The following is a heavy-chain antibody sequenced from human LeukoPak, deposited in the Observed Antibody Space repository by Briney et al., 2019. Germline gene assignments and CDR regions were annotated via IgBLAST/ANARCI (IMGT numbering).Heavy chain of an antibody. CDR2: ISYDGGNT. CDR1: GFTFSSYG. CDR3: ANDSLSTVMELFDY. J-gene: IGHJ4*02. Sequence: GGSLRLSCAASGFTFSSYGMRWVRQAPGKGLEWVSAISYDGGNTYYADSVKGRFTISRDNSKNTLYLQMNSLRAEDTAVYYCANDSLSTVMELFDYWGQGTLVTVSS. D-gene: IGHD4-17*01. V-gene: IGHV3-30*18.